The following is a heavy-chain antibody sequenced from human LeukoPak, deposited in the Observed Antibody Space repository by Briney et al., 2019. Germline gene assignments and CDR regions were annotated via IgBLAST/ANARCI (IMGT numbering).Heavy chain of an antibody. V-gene: IGHV3-7*01. D-gene: IGHD4-17*01. J-gene: IGHJ3*02. Sequence: GGSLRLSCAASGFTFSNSWMTWVRQTPEKGLEWVANINPDGSGQEYVDSVKGRFTISRDNAKRSLYLQMNSLRAEDTAAYYCARDPYGDYFGAFDIWGQGTVVTVSS. CDR1: GFTFSNSW. CDR3: ARDPYGDYFGAFDI. CDR2: INPDGSGQ.